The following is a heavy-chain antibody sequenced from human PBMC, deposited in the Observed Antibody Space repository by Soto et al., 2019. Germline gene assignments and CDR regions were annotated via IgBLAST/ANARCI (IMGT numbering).Heavy chain of an antibody. Sequence: QVQLVESGGGVGQPGRSLRLSCAASGFTFSSYGMHWVRQAPGQGLEWVAVISYDGSNKYYADSVKGRFTISRDNSKNTLYRQMNSLRAEDTAVYYCAKHNRYDDYDFWSGYFGGYWGQGTLVTVSS. CDR3: AKHNRYDDYDFWSGYFGGY. CDR2: ISYDGSNK. D-gene: IGHD3-3*01. J-gene: IGHJ4*02. CDR1: GFTFSSYG. V-gene: IGHV3-30*18.